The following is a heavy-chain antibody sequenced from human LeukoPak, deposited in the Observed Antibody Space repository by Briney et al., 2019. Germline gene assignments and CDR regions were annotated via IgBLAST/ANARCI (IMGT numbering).Heavy chain of an antibody. Sequence: ASVKVSCEASGYTFTSYGISWVRQAPGQGLEWMGWISAYNGNTNYAQKLQGRVTMTTDTSTSTAYMELRSLRSDDTAVYYCARAPGGLRGYYYYYYYMDVWGKGTTVTVSS. V-gene: IGHV1-18*01. CDR3: ARAPGGLRGYYYYYYYMDV. CDR2: ISAYNGNT. J-gene: IGHJ6*03. D-gene: IGHD3-16*01. CDR1: GYTFTSYG.